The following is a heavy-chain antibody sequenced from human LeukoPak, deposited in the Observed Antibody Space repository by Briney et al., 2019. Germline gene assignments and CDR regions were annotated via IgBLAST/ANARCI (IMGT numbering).Heavy chain of an antibody. CDR2: INSDGSST. CDR3: ARGLRYCIDGVCQNWFDP. D-gene: IGHD2-8*01. J-gene: IGHJ5*02. V-gene: IGHV3-74*01. Sequence: GGSLRLSCAASGFTFSSYWMHWVRQAPGKGLVWVSRINSDGSSTSYADSVKGRLTISRDNAKNTLYLQMNSLRAEDTAVYYCARGLRYCIDGVCQNWFDPWGQGTLVTVSS. CDR1: GFTFSSYW.